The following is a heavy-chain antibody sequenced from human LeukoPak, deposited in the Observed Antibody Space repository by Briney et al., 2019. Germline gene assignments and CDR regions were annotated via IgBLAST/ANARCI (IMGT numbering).Heavy chain of an antibody. J-gene: IGHJ4*02. V-gene: IGHV4-39*01. CDR1: DGSFSGYY. CDR3: ARLEVGATSIDY. D-gene: IGHD1-26*01. CDR2: IYYSGST. Sequence: SETLSLTCDVSDGSFSGYYWGWIRQPPGKGLEWIGSIYYSGSTYYNPSLKSRVTISVDTSKNQFSLKLSSVTAADTAVYYCARLEVGATSIDYWGQGTLVTVSS.